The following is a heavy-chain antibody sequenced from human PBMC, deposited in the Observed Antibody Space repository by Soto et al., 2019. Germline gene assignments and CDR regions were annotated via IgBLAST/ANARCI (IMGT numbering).Heavy chain of an antibody. V-gene: IGHV3-23*01. D-gene: IGHD5-18*01. J-gene: IGHJ6*02. CDR3: ARPTAMAKYYYGMDV. Sequence: GGSLRLSCAASGFTFSSYAMSWVRQAPGKGLEWVSAISGSGGSTYYADSVKGRFTISRDNSKNTLYLQMNSLRAEDTAVYYCARPTAMAKYYYGMDVWGQGTTVTVYS. CDR1: GFTFSSYA. CDR2: ISGSGGST.